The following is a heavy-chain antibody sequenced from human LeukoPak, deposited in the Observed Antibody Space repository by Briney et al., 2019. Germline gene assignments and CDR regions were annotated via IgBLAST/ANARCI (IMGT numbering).Heavy chain of an antibody. D-gene: IGHD3-9*01. CDR2: ISGSGGST. CDR1: GFTFSSYA. J-gene: IGHJ4*02. Sequence: PGGSLRLSCAASGFTFSSYAMSWVRQAPGKGLEWVSAISGSGGSTYYADSVKGRFTISRDNSKNTLYLQMNSLRAEDTAVYYCAKDPTAYYDILTGYYNVDPYDYWGQGTLVTVSS. CDR3: AKDPTAYYDILTGYYNVDPYDY. V-gene: IGHV3-23*01.